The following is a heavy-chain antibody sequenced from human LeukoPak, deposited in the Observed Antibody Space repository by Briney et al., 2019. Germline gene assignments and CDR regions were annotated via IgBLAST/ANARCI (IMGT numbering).Heavy chain of an antibody. J-gene: IGHJ4*02. Sequence: ASVKVSCKASGYTFTGYYVNWMRQAPGQGLEWMGWIDPNSGDTNYAQKFQGRVSMTRDTSISTAYMDLSRLRSDDTAVYYCARPPVYDSVKIEDYWGQGTLVTVSS. CDR1: GYTFTGYY. V-gene: IGHV1-2*02. CDR2: IDPNSGDT. CDR3: ARPPVYDSVKIEDY. D-gene: IGHD3-22*01.